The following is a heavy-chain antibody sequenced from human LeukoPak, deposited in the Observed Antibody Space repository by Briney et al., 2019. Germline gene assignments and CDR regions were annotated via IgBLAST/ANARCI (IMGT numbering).Heavy chain of an antibody. CDR3: ARDGPVDDFWSGYYPGSDY. J-gene: IGHJ4*02. D-gene: IGHD3-3*01. CDR2: TP. Sequence: TPYYAQKFHGRVTLTADESTSTAYMELSSLRSQDTAVYYCARDGPVDDFWSGYYPGSDYWGQGTLVTVSS. V-gene: IGHV1-69*01.